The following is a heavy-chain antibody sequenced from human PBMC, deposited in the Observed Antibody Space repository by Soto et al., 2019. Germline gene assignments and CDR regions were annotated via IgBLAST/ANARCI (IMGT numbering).Heavy chain of an antibody. J-gene: IGHJ6*02. CDR3: ASSNIAAAGFYYYGMDV. CDR2: IYYSGST. Sequence: SETLSLTCTVSGGSISSYYWSWIRQPPGKGLEWIGYIYYSGSTNYNPSLKSRVTISIDTSKNQFSLKLSSVTAADTAVYYCASSNIAAAGFYYYGMDVWGRGTTVTVSS. D-gene: IGHD6-13*01. V-gene: IGHV4-59*01. CDR1: GGSISSYY.